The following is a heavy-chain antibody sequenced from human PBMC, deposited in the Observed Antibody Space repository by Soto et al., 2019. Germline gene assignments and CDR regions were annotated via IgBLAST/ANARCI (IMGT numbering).Heavy chain of an antibody. J-gene: IGHJ4*02. D-gene: IGHD1-26*01. CDR3: ASKEPSGEGAYDY. Sequence: QVQLVESGGGVVQPGRSLRLSCAASGFTFSSYAMHWVRQAPGKGLEWVAVISYDGSNKYYEDSVKGRFTISRDNSKNTMNMKINSMRAEDTAVYYCASKEPSGEGAYDYWGQGTLVTVSS. CDR2: ISYDGSNK. CDR1: GFTFSSYA. V-gene: IGHV3-30-3*01.